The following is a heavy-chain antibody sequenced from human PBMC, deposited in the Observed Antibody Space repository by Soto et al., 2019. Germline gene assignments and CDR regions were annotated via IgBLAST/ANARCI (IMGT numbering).Heavy chain of an antibody. CDR2: ISWNSCSI. V-gene: IGHV3-9*01. Sequence: EVQLVESGGGLVQPGRSLRLSCVASGFTFDDYAMHWVRQAPGKGLEWVSGISWNSCSIGYADSVKGRFTISRDNAKKSLYLQMTSLRDEDTTLYYGARGWRAAAGTLLSYCGQGALVTVS. J-gene: IGHJ4*02. CDR3: ARGWRAAAGTLLSY. CDR1: GFTFDDYA. D-gene: IGHD6-13*01.